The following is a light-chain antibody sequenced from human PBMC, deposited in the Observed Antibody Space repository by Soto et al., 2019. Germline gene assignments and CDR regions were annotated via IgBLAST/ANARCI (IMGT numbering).Light chain of an antibody. Sequence: AIRMTQSPSSFSASTGDRVTITCRASQGISSYLAWYQQKPGKAPKLLIYAASTLQSGVPSRFSGSGSGTDFTLTISCLQSEDFATYYRQQYYSYPPTFGQGTRLEI. CDR2: AAS. CDR1: QGISSY. CDR3: QQYYSYPPT. V-gene: IGKV1-8*01. J-gene: IGKJ5*01.